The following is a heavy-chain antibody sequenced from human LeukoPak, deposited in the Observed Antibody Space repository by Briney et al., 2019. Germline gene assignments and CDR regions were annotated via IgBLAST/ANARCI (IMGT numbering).Heavy chain of an antibody. J-gene: IGHJ6*03. V-gene: IGHV3-30*02. CDR3: VKGRANYMDV. CDR1: GFTFSSYG. Sequence: GGSLRLSCAASGFTFSSYGMHWVRQAPGKGLEWVAFIRYDGNNKYYADSVKGRFTISRDNSQNTLDLQMNSLRVGDTAAYYCVKGRANYMDVWGKGTTVTISS. CDR2: IRYDGNNK.